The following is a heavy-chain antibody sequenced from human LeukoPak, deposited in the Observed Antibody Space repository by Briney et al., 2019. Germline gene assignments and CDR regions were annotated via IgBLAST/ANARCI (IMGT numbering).Heavy chain of an antibody. CDR1: GFTFDDYG. V-gene: IGHV3-23*01. CDR2: ISGGGITT. Sequence: PGGSLRLSCAASGFTFDDYGMSWVRQAPGKGLEWVSTISGGGITTYYADSAKGRFTISRDNSKNTMFLQMNSLRADDTAVYYCPRQSYASGWNPFDYWGQGILATVSS. J-gene: IGHJ4*02. D-gene: IGHD6-19*01. CDR3: PRQSYASGWNPFDY.